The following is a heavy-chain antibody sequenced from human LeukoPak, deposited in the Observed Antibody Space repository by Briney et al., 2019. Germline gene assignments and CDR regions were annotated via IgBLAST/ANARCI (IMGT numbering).Heavy chain of an antibody. D-gene: IGHD6-13*01. CDR2: IYPGDSDT. V-gene: IGHV5-51*01. CDR3: ARLPTGGIAAAENYYYYYGMDV. CDR1: GYSFTSYW. J-gene: IGHJ6*02. Sequence: GESLKISCKGSGYSFTSYWIGWVRQMPGKGLEWMGIIYPGDSDTRYSPSFQGQVTISADKSISTAYLQWSSLEASDTAMYYCARLPTGGIAAAENYYYYYGMDVWGQGTTVTVSS.